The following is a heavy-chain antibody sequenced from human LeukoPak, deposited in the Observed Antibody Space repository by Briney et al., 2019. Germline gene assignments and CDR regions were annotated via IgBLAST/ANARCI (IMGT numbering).Heavy chain of an antibody. J-gene: IGHJ6*02. CDR3: VRDATYYYYAMDV. V-gene: IGHV3-21*01. Sequence: GGSLRLSCAASGFTFSSYSMNWVRQAPGKGLEWVSSISSSSSYIYYADSVEGRFTISRDNAKNSVYLQMNSLSAEDTAVYYCVRDATYYYYAMDVWGQGTTVTVSS. CDR1: GFTFSSYS. CDR2: ISSSSSYI.